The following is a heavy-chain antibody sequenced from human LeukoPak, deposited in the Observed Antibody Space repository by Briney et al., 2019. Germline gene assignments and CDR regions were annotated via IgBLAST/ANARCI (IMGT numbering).Heavy chain of an antibody. J-gene: IGHJ4*02. CDR3: VREYNGGWDY. D-gene: IGHD2-8*01. Sequence: SETLSLTCAVYGESFSGYYWSWIRQPPGKGLEWIGEINHSGSTNYNPSLKSRVTISVDTSKNQFSLQLNSVTPEDTAVYYCVREYNGGWDYWGQGTLVTVSS. CDR1: GESFSGYY. V-gene: IGHV4-34*01. CDR2: INHSGST.